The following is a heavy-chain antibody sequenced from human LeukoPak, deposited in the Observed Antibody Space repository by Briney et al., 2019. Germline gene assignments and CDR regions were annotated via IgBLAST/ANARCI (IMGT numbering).Heavy chain of an antibody. CDR1: GFTFSSYG. CDR3: ARDAYYFGSGSYVDY. CDR2: IWYHGSNE. V-gene: IGHV3-33*01. Sequence: GRPLRLSCAVSGFTFSSYGMHWVRQAPGKGLEWVAVIWYHGSNEFYADSVKGRFTISRDNSKNTLYLQMNSLRAEDTAVYYCARDAYYFGSGSYVDYWGQGTLVTVSS. J-gene: IGHJ4*02. D-gene: IGHD3-10*01.